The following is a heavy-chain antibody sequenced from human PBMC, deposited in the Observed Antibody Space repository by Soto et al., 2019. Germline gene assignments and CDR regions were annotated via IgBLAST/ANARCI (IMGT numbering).Heavy chain of an antibody. Sequence: ASVKVSCKASGYTFTSYGIGWVRQAPGQVLERMGLISAYNGNTNYAQKLQGRVTITKDTSTSKAYMELRSLRSDDTAVYYCARHRNLSRGAPDRYYFDVMDVGGQGTTVIVSS. V-gene: IGHV1-18*01. D-gene: IGHD1-26*01. CDR3: ARHRNLSRGAPDRYYFDVMDV. J-gene: IGHJ6*02. CDR2: ISAYNGNT. CDR1: GYTFTSYG.